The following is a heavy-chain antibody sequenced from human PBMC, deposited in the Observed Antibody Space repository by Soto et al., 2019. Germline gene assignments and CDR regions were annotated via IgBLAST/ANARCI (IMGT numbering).Heavy chain of an antibody. V-gene: IGHV1-3*01. CDR2: INAGNGDT. CDR1: GYLFTDYT. D-gene: IGHD3-10*01. CDR3: AREGLVRGVLIGIRFDP. J-gene: IGHJ5*02. Sequence: QVQLVQSGAEVKKSGASVKVSCEASGYLFTDYTIHWVRQAPGQRLDLMGWINAGNGDTKYSHQFQGRVTFSRDTSASTVYMELSSLRSEDTAVYYCAREGLVRGVLIGIRFDPWGQGTLVTVSS.